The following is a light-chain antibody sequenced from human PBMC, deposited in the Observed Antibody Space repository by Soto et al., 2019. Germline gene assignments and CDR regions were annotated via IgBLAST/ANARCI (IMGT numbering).Light chain of an antibody. Sequence: VLTQSPDTLSLSPGESDTLSCRASQGVSNSYLAWYQQKPGQAPRLLIFGAPKRATGIPDRFTGSGSGTYFPLTISRLEPEDFAVYYCQRYGDSPRWAFGQGTKVAIK. CDR2: GAP. CDR3: QRYGDSPRWA. CDR1: QGVSNSY. J-gene: IGKJ1*01. V-gene: IGKV3-20*01.